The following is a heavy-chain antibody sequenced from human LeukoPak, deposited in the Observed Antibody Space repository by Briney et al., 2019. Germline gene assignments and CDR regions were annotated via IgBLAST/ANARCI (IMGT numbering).Heavy chain of an antibody. D-gene: IGHD3-9*01. Sequence: GASVKLSCNASGGTFSDYAITWVRQPPAQGLEWMGGIIPIFGTTNYTQKFQGRVTITADEFSSTAYMEVSSMRSEDTEIYYCARAPLEPRYHILTGYYMREALATLYYYYYMDVWGKGTTVTISS. V-gene: IGHV1-69*01. CDR2: IIPIFGTT. CDR1: GGTFSDYA. J-gene: IGHJ6*03. CDR3: ARAPLEPRYHILTGYYMREALATLYYYYYMDV.